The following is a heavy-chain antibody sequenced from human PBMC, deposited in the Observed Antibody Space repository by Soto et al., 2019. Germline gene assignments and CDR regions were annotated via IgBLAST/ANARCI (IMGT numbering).Heavy chain of an antibody. CDR1: GFTFSSYS. CDR2: ISSSSSYI. CDR3: ARMGSQRYYYYGMDV. V-gene: IGHV3-21*01. D-gene: IGHD6-25*01. J-gene: IGHJ6*02. Sequence: GGSLRLSCAASGFTFSSYSMNWVRQAPGKGLEWVSSISSSSSYIYYADSVKGRFTISRDNAKNSLYLQMNSLRAEGTAVYYCARMGSQRYYYYGMDVWGQGTTVTVSS.